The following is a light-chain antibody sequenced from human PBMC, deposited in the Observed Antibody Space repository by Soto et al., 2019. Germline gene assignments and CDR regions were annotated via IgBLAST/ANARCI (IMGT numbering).Light chain of an antibody. V-gene: IGLV2-11*01. Sequence: QSALTQPRSVSGSPGQSVTISCTGTSSDVGGYNYVSWYQQHPGKAPKLMIYDVSKRPSGVPDRFSGSKSGNTASLTISGLQAEDEADYYCSSYAGSYKGVFGTGTKVTVL. CDR1: SSDVGGYNY. CDR2: DVS. J-gene: IGLJ1*01. CDR3: SSYAGSYKGV.